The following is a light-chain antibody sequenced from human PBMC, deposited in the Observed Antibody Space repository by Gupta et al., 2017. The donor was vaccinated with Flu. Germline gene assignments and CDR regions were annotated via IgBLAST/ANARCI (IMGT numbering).Light chain of an antibody. Sequence: DIQMTQSPSSLSASVGDRVTITCRASQSIISYLNWYQQKPVKAPKLLIYAASSLQSGVPSRLSGSGAGTEFTTTISSRQPEDVATNYCQQRYNTNPNTFGQGTQLEIK. CDR3: QQRYNTNPNT. V-gene: IGKV1-39*01. CDR1: QSIISY. J-gene: IGKJ5*01. CDR2: AAS.